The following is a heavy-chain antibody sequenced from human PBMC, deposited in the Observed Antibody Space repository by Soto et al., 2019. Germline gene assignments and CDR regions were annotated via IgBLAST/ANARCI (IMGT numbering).Heavy chain of an antibody. CDR1: GFTFTNYW. CDR3: TTVFEY. CDR2: IDGVGAGT. V-gene: IGHV3-74*01. Sequence: EVQLVQSGGGSVQPGGSLRLSCAASGFTFTNYWMHWVRQVPGKGLVWVSRIDGVGAGTSYSDSVRGRFTISRDNADNMLYLQMNSLRAEDTAVCYCTTVFEYWGQGTLVTVSS. J-gene: IGHJ4*02.